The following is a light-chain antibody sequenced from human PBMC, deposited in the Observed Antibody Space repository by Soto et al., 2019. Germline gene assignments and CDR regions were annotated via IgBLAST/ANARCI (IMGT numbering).Light chain of an antibody. CDR3: QQYNNWPRT. V-gene: IGKV3-15*01. CDR2: GAY. J-gene: IGKJ1*01. Sequence: EIVITQSPATPSVSPGERATLSCRASQSVSSNLAWYQQKPGQAPRLLIYGAYTRATGIPARFSGSGSGTEFTLTISSLQSEDFAVYYCQQYNNWPRTFGQGTRWIS. CDR1: QSVSSN.